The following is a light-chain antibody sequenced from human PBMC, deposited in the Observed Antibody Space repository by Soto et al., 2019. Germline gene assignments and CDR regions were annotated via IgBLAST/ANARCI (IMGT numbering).Light chain of an antibody. V-gene: IGLV1-40*01. CDR2: GNS. CDR1: SSNIGAGYD. Sequence: QSALTQPPSVSGAPGQRGTISCTGSSSNIGAGYDVHWYQQLPGTAPKLLIYGNSNRPSGVPDRFSGSKSGTSASLAITGRQAEDEADYYCQSYDSSLSGSYVFGTGTQLTVL. J-gene: IGLJ1*01. CDR3: QSYDSSLSGSYV.